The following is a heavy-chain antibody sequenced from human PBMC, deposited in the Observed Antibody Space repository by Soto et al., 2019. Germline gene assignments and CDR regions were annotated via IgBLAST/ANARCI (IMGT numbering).Heavy chain of an antibody. V-gene: IGHV4-59*08. CDR2: VGYSGYT. CDR3: ARQGFGPLHGLVDV. Sequence: QVQLQESGPGLVKPSETLSLTCTFSFGPISNYYCSWFRQPPGQGLEWIGYVGYSGYTSNNPSLRRRVSISLDTSKNQFSLKLSSVTAADTALYYCARQGFGPLHGLVDVWGQGTTVTVSS. J-gene: IGHJ6*02. D-gene: IGHD3-10*01. CDR1: FGPISNYY.